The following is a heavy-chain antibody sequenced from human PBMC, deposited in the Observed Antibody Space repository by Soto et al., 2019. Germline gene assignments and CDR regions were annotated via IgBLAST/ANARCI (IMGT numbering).Heavy chain of an antibody. CDR2: ISYDGSNK. Sequence: GGSLRLSCETSAFTFRSYGMHWVRQAPGKGLQWVASISYDGSNKKYVDSVKGRFTISRDNARNTLSLQMNSLRADDTAVYYCARLSGDHSAFFSYGMDAWGQGTTVTVSS. D-gene: IGHD2-21*01. CDR3: ARLSGDHSAFFSYGMDA. V-gene: IGHV3-30*03. J-gene: IGHJ6*02. CDR1: AFTFRSYG.